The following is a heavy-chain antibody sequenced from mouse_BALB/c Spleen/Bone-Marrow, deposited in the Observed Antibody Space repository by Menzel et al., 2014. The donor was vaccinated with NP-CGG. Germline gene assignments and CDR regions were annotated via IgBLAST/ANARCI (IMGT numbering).Heavy chain of an antibody. J-gene: IGHJ3*01. CDR1: GYTFTDYY. CDR3: ARSGGYYVRFAY. Sequence: LVESGPELVKPGASAKVSCKASGYTFTDYYINWVKQKPGQGLEWIGWIYPGSGNTKYNEKFKGKATLTVDTSSSTAYMQLSSLTSEDTAVYFCARSGGYYVRFAYWGQGTLVTVSA. D-gene: IGHD2-3*01. CDR2: IYPGSGNT. V-gene: IGHV1-84*02.